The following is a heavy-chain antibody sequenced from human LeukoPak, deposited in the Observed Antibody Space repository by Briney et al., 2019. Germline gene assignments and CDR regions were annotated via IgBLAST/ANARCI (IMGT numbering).Heavy chain of an antibody. CDR3: ARGAYSGSAYYYYYYMDV. V-gene: IGHV1-8*03. CDR2: MNPNSGNT. CDR1: GYTFTSYD. D-gene: IGHD3-10*01. Sequence: ASVKVSCKASGYTFTSYDINWVRQATGQGLEWMGWMNPNSGNTGYAQKFQGRVTITRNTSISTAYTELSSLRSEDTAVYYCARGAYSGSAYYYYYYMDVWGKGTTVTVSS. J-gene: IGHJ6*03.